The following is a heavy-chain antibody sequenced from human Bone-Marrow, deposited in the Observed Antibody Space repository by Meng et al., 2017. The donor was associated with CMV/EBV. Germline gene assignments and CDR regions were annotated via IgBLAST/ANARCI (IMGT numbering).Heavy chain of an antibody. CDR3: ARDEQLAHFDY. V-gene: IGHV1-18*01. J-gene: IGHJ4*02. CDR1: GYTFISYG. CDR2: ISAYNGNT. Sequence: ASVKVSCKASGYTFISYGISWVRQAPGQGLEWMGWISAYNGNTKYAEKLQGRVTMTTDTSTSTAYMELRSLRSDDTAVYYCARDEQLAHFDYCGQGTLVTVSS. D-gene: IGHD6-6*01.